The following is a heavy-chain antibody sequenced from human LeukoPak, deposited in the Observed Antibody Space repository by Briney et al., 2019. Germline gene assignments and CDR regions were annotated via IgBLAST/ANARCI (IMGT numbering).Heavy chain of an antibody. CDR3: ARDRGAAVAALDY. J-gene: IGHJ4*02. CDR2: ISSSSRYI. CDR1: VFTSSTYS. D-gene: IGHD6-19*01. V-gene: IGHV3-21*01. Sequence: GGSLRLSRAASVFTSSTYSMNWVRQAPGKGLEWVSSISSSSRYIYYTDSVRGGFTIPRDNAKNSLYLQMNSLRAEDTAVYYCARDRGAAVAALDYWGQGTLVTVSS.